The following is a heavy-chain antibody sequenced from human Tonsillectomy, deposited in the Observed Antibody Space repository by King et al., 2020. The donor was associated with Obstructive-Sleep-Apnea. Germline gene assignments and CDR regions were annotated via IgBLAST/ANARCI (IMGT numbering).Heavy chain of an antibody. Sequence: VQLVESGGGLVQPGGSLRLSCAASGFTFSSYSMKWVSQAPGKGLEWVSYISSSSSTIHYADSVKGRFTISRDNAKNSLYLQMNSLRAEDTAVYWCARGRGGIAVAGDDYWGQGTLVTVSS. CDR3: ARGRGGIAVAGDDY. CDR2: ISSSSSTI. V-gene: IGHV3-48*04. J-gene: IGHJ4*02. CDR1: GFTFSSYS. D-gene: IGHD6-19*01.